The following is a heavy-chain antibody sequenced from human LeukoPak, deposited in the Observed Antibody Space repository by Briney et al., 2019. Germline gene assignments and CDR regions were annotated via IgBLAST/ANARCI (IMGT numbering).Heavy chain of an antibody. CDR2: TYYRSKWYN. J-gene: IGHJ5*02. D-gene: IGHD3-10*01. Sequence: SQTLSLTCAISGDSVSSNSAAWNWIRQSPSRGLEWLGRTYYRSKWYNDYAVSVKSRITINPDTSKNQFSLQLNSVTPEDTAVYYCARGLRRSGSYYVRRNWFDPWGQGTLVTVSS. V-gene: IGHV6-1*01. CDR3: ARGLRRSGSYYVRRNWFDP. CDR1: GDSVSSNSAA.